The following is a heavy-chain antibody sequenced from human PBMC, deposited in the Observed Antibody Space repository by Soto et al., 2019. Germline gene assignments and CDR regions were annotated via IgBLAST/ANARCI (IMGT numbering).Heavy chain of an antibody. CDR3: AKDPIYEMATISAFEI. CDR2: ISYDGSNK. Sequence: TGPGPGPPGGSLRLSCAASGFTFSSYGMHWVRQAPGKGLEWVAVISYDGSNKYYADSVKGRFTISRDNSKNTLYLQMNSLRAEDTAVYYCAKDPIYEMATISAFEIWGQGTMVTVSS. V-gene: IGHV3-30*18. D-gene: IGHD5-12*01. CDR1: GFTFSSYG. J-gene: IGHJ3*02.